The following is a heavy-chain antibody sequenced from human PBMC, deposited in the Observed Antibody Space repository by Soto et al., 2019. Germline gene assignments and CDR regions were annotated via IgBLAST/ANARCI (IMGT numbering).Heavy chain of an antibody. Sequence: SETLSLTCAVYGGSFSGYYWSWIRQPPGKGLEWIGEINHSGSTNYNPSLKSRVTISVDTSKNQFSLKLSSVTAADTAVYYCARGGTTVVRRWYYYYGMDVWGQGTTVTVS. CDR2: INHSGST. J-gene: IGHJ6*02. D-gene: IGHD4-17*01. CDR3: ARGGTTVVRRWYYYYGMDV. CDR1: GGSFSGYY. V-gene: IGHV4-34*01.